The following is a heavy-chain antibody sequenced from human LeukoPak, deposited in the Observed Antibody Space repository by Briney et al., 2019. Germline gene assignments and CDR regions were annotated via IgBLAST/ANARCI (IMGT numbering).Heavy chain of an antibody. D-gene: IGHD3-22*01. CDR2: IIPIFGTA. CDR3: ARDLAYYDSSGYYYY. V-gene: IGHV1-69*05. Sequence: SVKVSCKASGGTFSSYAISWVRQAPGQGLEWMGGIIPIFGTANYAQKFQGRVTITTDESTSTAYMELSSLRSEDTAVYYCARDLAYYDSSGYYYYWGQGTLVTVSS. J-gene: IGHJ4*02. CDR1: GGTFSSYA.